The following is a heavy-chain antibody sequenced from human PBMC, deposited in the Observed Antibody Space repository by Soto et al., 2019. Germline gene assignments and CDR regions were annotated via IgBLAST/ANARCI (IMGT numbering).Heavy chain of an antibody. CDR3: AGGGVRGVVTRTRDYYGMDV. D-gene: IGHD3-10*01. J-gene: IGHJ6*02. CDR2: IYPGDSDT. V-gene: IGHV5-51*01. CDR1: GYSFTSYW. Sequence: RESLKISCKGSGYSFTSYWIGWVRQMPGKGLESMGIIYPGDSDTRYSPSFQGQVTISADKSISTAYLQWSSLKASDTAMYYCAGGGVRGVVTRTRDYYGMDVWGQGTTVTVSS.